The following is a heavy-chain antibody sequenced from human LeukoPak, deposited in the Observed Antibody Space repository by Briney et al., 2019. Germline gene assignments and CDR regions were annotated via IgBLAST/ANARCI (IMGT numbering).Heavy chain of an antibody. D-gene: IGHD3-10*01. CDR1: GFTFDDYA. CDR3: VKSEGSYGSGSYSHMDV. CDR2: ISWNSGSI. Sequence: GGSLRLSCAASGFTFDDYAMHWVRQTPGKGLEWVSGISWNSGSIGYADPVKGRFTISRDNAKNSLYLQMNSLRAEDTALYYCVKSEGSYGSGSYSHMDVWGQGTTVTVSS. J-gene: IGHJ6*02. V-gene: IGHV3-9*01.